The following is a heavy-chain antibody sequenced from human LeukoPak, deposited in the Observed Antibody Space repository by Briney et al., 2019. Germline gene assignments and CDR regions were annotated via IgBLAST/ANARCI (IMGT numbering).Heavy chain of an antibody. CDR3: AKFDNRIVGAASFNY. Sequence: GGSLRLSCAASGFTFSSYGMHWVRQAPGKGLEWVAFIRFDGSNKYYADSVKGRLTISGDNSKNTLYPQMNSLRGEDTAVYYCAKFDNRIVGAASFNYWGQGTLVTVSS. CDR1: GFTFSSYG. V-gene: IGHV3-30*02. J-gene: IGHJ4*02. CDR2: IRFDGSNK. D-gene: IGHD1-26*01.